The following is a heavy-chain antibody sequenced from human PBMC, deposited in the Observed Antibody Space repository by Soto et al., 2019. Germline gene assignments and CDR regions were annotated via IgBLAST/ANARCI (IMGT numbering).Heavy chain of an antibody. J-gene: IGHJ2*01. V-gene: IGHV4-4*02. CDR1: GGSISSNNG. D-gene: IGHD6-13*01. Sequence: QVQLQESGPGLVKPSGTLSLTCAVSGGSISSNNGWSWVRQPPGKGLEWIGEIYHSGSTNYNPSLKSRVTISVDKYKNQFSLKLSSVTAADKAVYYCARNIPADLYFDLWGRGTLVTVSS. CDR3: ARNIPADLYFDL. CDR2: IYHSGST.